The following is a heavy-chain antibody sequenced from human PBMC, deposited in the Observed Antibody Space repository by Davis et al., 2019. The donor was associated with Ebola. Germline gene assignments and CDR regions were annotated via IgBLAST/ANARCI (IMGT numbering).Heavy chain of an antibody. CDR3: ARGIVVVPAAMERSWFDP. J-gene: IGHJ5*02. Sequence: PSETLSLTCAVSGGSISSSNWWSWVRQPPGKGLEWIGEIYHSGSTNYNPSLKSRVTISVDKSKNQFSLKLSSVTAADTAVYYCARGIVVVPAAMERSWFDPWGQGTLVTVSS. V-gene: IGHV4-4*02. CDR2: IYHSGST. CDR1: GGSISSSNW. D-gene: IGHD2-2*01.